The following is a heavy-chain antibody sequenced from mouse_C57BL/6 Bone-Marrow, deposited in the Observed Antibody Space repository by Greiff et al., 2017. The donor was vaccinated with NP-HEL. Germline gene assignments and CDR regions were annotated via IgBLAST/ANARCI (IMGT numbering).Heavy chain of an antibody. CDR3: LYSNYAGGYYAMDY. CDR1: GYTFPSYW. J-gene: IGHJ4*01. CDR2: IYPGSGST. Sequence: QVQLQQPGAELVKPGASVKMSCKASGYTFPSYWITWVKQRPGQGLEWIGDIYPGSGSTNYNEKFKSKATLTVDTSSSTAYMQLSSLTSEDSAVYYCLYSNYAGGYYAMDYWGQGTSVTVSS. D-gene: IGHD2-5*01. V-gene: IGHV1-55*01.